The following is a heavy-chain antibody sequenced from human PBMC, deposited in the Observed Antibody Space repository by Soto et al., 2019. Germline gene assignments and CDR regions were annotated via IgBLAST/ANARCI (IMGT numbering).Heavy chain of an antibody. CDR2: ISYDGSNK. D-gene: IGHD3-9*01. CDR1: GFTFSSYA. CDR3: ARVPSRGYDILTGMTYYYYGMDV. J-gene: IGHJ6*02. Sequence: QVQLVESGGGVVQPGRSLRLSCAASGFTFSSYAMHWVRQAPGKGLEWVAVISYDGSNKYYADSVKGRFTISRDNSKNTLYLQMNSLRAEDTAVYYCARVPSRGYDILTGMTYYYYGMDVWGQGTTVTVSS. V-gene: IGHV3-30-3*01.